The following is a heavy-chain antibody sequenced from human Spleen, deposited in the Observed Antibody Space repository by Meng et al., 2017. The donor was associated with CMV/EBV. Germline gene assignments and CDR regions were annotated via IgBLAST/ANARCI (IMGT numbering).Heavy chain of an antibody. J-gene: IGHJ6*02. CDR3: ARVITYYDFWRTIKGGMDV. CDR2: ISSSGSFV. Sequence: FNTYTMNWVRQAPGKGLEWVSVISSSGSFVYYTASLKGRFTISRDNAKNSLYLKMSSLRAEDTAVYYCARVITYYDFWRTIKGGMDVWGQGTTVTVSS. CDR1: FNTYT. D-gene: IGHD3-3*01. V-gene: IGHV3-21*06.